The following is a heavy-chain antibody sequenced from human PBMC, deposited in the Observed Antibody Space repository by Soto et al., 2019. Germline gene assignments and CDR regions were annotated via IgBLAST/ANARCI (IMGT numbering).Heavy chain of an antibody. Sequence: SETLSLTCTVSGGSINTYYWSWIRQPPGKGLEWIGYIYYSGSTNYNPSLKSRVTISVDTSKNQFSLKLSSVTAADTAVYYCARRYGASFDYWGQGTLVTVSS. CDR3: ARRYGASFDY. CDR1: GGSINTYY. D-gene: IGHD4-17*01. CDR2: IYYSGST. V-gene: IGHV4-59*01. J-gene: IGHJ4*02.